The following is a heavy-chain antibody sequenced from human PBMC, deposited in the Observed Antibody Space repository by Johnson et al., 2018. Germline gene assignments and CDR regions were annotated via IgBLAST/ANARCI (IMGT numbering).Heavy chain of an antibody. CDR2: IWYDGSRK. Sequence: VQLVETGGGVVQPGRSLRLSCAASGFTFSDYGMHWVRQAPGKGLEWVAVIWYDGSRKYYADSVKGRFTISRDNSKNTLYLQMNSLRAEDTALYYCARDVVTHYGMDVWGQGTTVTVSS. D-gene: IGHD2-15*01. J-gene: IGHJ6*02. CDR3: ARDVVTHYGMDV. CDR1: GFTFSDYG. V-gene: IGHV3-33*01.